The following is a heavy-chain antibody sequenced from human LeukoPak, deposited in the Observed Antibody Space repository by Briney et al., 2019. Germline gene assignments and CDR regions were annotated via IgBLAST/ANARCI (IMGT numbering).Heavy chain of an antibody. J-gene: IGHJ4*02. CDR3: KTIPNYYDSSGYYSDY. D-gene: IGHD3-22*01. CDR2: MNPNSGNT. V-gene: IGHV1-8*01. Sequence: ASVKVSCKASGYTFTSYDINWVRQATGQGLEWMGWMNPNSGNTGYAQKFQGRVTMTRNTSISTAYMELSSLRSEDTAVYYCKTIPNYYDSSGYYSDYWGQGTLVTVSS. CDR1: GYTFTSYD.